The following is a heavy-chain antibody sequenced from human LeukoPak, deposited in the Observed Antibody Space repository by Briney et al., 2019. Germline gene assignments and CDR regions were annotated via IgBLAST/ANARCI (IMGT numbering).Heavy chain of an antibody. CDR2: MNPNSGNT. J-gene: IGHJ3*02. Sequence: GASVKVSCKASGYTFTSYDINWVRQATGQGLEWMGWMNPNSGNTGYAQKFQGRVTITRNTSISTAYMELSSLRSEDTAVYYCARSLIGRDAFDIWGQGTMVTVSS. CDR1: GYTFTSYD. CDR3: ARSLIGRDAFDI. D-gene: IGHD2-21*01. V-gene: IGHV1-8*03.